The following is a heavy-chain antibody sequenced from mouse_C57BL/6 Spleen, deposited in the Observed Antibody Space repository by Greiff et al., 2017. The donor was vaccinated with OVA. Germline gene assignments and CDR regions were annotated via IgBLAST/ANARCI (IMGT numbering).Heavy chain of an antibody. V-gene: IGHV1-52*01. Sequence: QVQLQQPGAELVSPGSSVKLSCKASGYTFTSYWMHWVKQRPIQGLEWIGNIDPSDSETHYNQKFKDKATLTVDKSSSTAYMQLSSLTSEDSAVYYCARSYYSNYAGFDYWGQGTTLTVSS. CDR2: IDPSDSET. J-gene: IGHJ2*01. D-gene: IGHD2-5*01. CDR3: ARSYYSNYAGFDY. CDR1: GYTFTSYW.